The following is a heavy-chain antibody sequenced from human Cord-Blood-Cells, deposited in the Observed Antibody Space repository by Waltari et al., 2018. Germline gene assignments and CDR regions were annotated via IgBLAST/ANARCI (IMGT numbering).Heavy chain of an antibody. Sequence: QLQLQESGPGLVKPSETLSLTCTVSGGSISSSSYYWGWIRPPPGKGLEWIGSIYYSGSTYHNRSLKSRVTRSVDTSRNQCSLKLSSVTAADTAVYYCARLHIAAVIYGMDVWGQGTTVTVSS. CDR1: GGSISSSSYY. D-gene: IGHD6-13*01. V-gene: IGHV4-39*01. CDR3: ARLHIAAVIYGMDV. J-gene: IGHJ6*02. CDR2: IYYSGST.